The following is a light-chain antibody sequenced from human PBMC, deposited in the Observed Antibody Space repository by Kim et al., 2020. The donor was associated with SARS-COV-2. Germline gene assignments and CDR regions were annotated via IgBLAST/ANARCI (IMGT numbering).Light chain of an antibody. CDR1: QSVSRS. CDR2: DAS. CDR3: QQRSNWPLA. V-gene: IGKV3-11*01. J-gene: IGKJ4*01. Sequence: LSPGDRATHSCGARQSVSRSFAWYQQNPGQAPRLLIYDASKRATGIPSRFSGSGSGPDFTLTLSSLEPEDFVVYYCQQRSNWPLAFGGGTKVDIK.